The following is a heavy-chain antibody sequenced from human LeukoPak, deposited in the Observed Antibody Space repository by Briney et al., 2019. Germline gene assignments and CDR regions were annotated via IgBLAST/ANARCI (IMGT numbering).Heavy chain of an antibody. CDR1: GFTFDDYT. D-gene: IGHD3-9*01. CDR3: AKAFDILTGPPDY. CDR2: ISWDGSDT. Sequence: GGSLRLSCAASGFTFDDYTMHWVRQAPGKGLEWVSLISWDGSDTYYADSVKGRITIPRDNSKNSLYLQMNSLRNEDSALYYCAKAFDILTGPPDYWGQGTLVTVSS. V-gene: IGHV3-43*01. J-gene: IGHJ4*02.